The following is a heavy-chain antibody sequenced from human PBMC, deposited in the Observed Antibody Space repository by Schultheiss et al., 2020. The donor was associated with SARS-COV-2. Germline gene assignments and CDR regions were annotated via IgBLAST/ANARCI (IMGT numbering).Heavy chain of an antibody. J-gene: IGHJ3*02. CDR3: VRPINPEAFDI. V-gene: IGHV3-9*01. CDR1: GFTFDDYA. D-gene: IGHD1-14*01. CDR2: ISWNSGSI. Sequence: GGSLRLSCAASGFTFDDYAMHWVRQAPGKGLEWVSGISWNSGSIGYADSVKGRFTISRDNAKNSLYLQMNSLRAEDTAVYYCVRPINPEAFDIWGQGTMVNVSS.